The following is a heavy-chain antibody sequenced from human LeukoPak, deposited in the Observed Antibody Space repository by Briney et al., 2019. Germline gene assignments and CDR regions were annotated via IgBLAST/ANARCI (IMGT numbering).Heavy chain of an antibody. V-gene: IGHV3-48*01. D-gene: IGHD3-22*01. CDR3: ARRVSRKYYYDSSGYYDDAFDI. CDR2: ISSSSSTI. Sequence: PGGSLRLSCAAFGFTFSSYSMNWVRQAPGKGLEWVSYISSSSSTIYYADSVKGRFTISRDNAKNSLYLQMNSLRAEDTAVYYCARRVSRKYYYDSSGYYDDAFDIWGQGTMVTVSS. J-gene: IGHJ3*02. CDR1: GFTFSSYS.